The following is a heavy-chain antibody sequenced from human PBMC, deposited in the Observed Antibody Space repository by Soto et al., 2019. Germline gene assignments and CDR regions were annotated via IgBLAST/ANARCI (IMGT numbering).Heavy chain of an antibody. CDR3: TRAIDGSGSYFDGSIDY. D-gene: IGHD3-10*01. CDR2: IRSKANSYAT. CDR1: GFTFSGSA. V-gene: IGHV3-73*01. J-gene: IGHJ4*02. Sequence: PGGSLRLSCAASGFTFSGSAMHWVRQASGKGLEWVGRIRSKANSYATAYAASVKGRFTISRDDSKNTAYLQMNSLKTEDTAVYYCTRAIDGSGSYFDGSIDYWGQGTLVTVSS.